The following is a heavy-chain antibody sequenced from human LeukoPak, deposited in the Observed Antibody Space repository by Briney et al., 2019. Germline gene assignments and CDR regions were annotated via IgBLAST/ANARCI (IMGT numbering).Heavy chain of an antibody. CDR2: IYSGGST. V-gene: IGHV3-53*01. Sequence: GGSLRLSCAASGFTFSSYAMSWVRQAPGKGLEWVSVIYSGGSTYYADSVKGRFTISRDNSKNTLYLQMNSLRAEDTAVYYCARVETAMDDWGQGTLVTVSS. J-gene: IGHJ4*02. CDR1: GFTFSSYA. D-gene: IGHD5-18*01. CDR3: ARVETAMDD.